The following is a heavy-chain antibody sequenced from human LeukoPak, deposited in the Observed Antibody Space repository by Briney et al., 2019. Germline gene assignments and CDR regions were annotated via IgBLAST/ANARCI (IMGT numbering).Heavy chain of an antibody. CDR3: ARDSASTTHFDY. CDR1: GYTFTSCY. D-gene: IGHD1-26*01. Sequence: ASVKVSCKASGYTFTSCYLHWVRQAPGQGLEWMGLINPSGGSTSYAQKFQGRVTMTRDTSTSTVYMELSSLRSEDTAVYYCARDSASTTHFDYWGQGTLVTVSS. CDR2: INPSGGST. J-gene: IGHJ4*02. V-gene: IGHV1-46*01.